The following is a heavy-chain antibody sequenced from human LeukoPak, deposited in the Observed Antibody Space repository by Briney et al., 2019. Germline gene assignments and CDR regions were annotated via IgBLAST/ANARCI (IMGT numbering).Heavy chain of an antibody. CDR2: ISAYNGNT. Sequence: ASVKVSCKASGYTFTSYGISWVRQAPGQGLEWMGWISAYNGNTNYAQKLQGRVTMTTDTSTRTAYMELRSLRSDDTAVYYCARDRLIVVVPAAIWDNWFDPWGQGTLVTVSS. J-gene: IGHJ5*02. CDR3: ARDRLIVVVPAAIWDNWFDP. CDR1: GYTFTSYG. D-gene: IGHD2-2*01. V-gene: IGHV1-18*01.